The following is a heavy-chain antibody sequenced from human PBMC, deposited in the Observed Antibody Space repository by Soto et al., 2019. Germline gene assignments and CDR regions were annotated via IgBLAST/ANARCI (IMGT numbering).Heavy chain of an antibody. J-gene: IGHJ4*02. CDR1: GGSISSYY. V-gene: IGHV4-59*01. CDR3: SLLNYNFWTGLYDY. CDR2: IYYSGTT. D-gene: IGHD3-3*01. Sequence: SETLSLTCTVSGGSISSYYWSWIRQPPGKGLEWIGYIYYSGTTNYNPSLKSRVTISVDTSQNRFSLKLTSVTAADTAVYYCSLLNYNFWTGLYDYWGQGALVTVSS.